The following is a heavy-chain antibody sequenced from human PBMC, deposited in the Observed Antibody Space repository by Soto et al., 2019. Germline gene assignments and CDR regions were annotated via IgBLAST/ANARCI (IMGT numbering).Heavy chain of an antibody. V-gene: IGHV3-30*18. CDR3: AKHKGTWSRGDYNYGVDF. CDR1: GFTSSSYG. D-gene: IGHD6-13*01. J-gene: IGHJ6*02. Sequence: QVQLVESGGGVVQPGRSLRLSCAVSGFTSSSYGMHWVRQAPGKGLEWVAVISYHGTNKYSADSVRGRFTISRDNSNNTLYLHMNRLRAEDTAVYYCAKHKGTWSRGDYNYGVDFWGQGTTVTVSS. CDR2: ISYHGTNK.